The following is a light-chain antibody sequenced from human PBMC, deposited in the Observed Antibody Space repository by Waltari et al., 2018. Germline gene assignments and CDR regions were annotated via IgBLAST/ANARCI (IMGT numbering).Light chain of an antibody. V-gene: IGKV1-9*01. Sequence: IQFTQSPYSLSASAGDRVAITCRARQGIRRFLAWYQQKPGKAPKLLIYAASNSQSGVPSRFSGSGSGTDFSLTISSLQPEDFAAYYCQQFNSYPLTFGGGTKVEIK. CDR2: AAS. CDR3: QQFNSYPLT. J-gene: IGKJ4*01. CDR1: QGIRRF.